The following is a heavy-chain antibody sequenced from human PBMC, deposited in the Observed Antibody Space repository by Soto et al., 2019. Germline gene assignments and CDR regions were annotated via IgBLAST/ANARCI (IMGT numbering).Heavy chain of an antibody. D-gene: IGHD3-10*01. J-gene: IGHJ4*02. V-gene: IGHV3-11*05. CDR2: ISNSGIYT. Sequence: GSLRLSCAASGFTFSDYYMSSIRQAPGKGLEWVSYISNSGIYTNYADSVKGRFTISRDNAKNSLYLQMNSLRAEDAAVYYCARDLHYYGSGSYYAHWGQGTLVTVSS. CDR3: ARDLHYYGSGSYYAH. CDR1: GFTFSDYY.